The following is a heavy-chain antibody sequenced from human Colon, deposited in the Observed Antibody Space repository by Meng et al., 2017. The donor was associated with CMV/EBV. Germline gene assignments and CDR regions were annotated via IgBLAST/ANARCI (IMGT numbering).Heavy chain of an antibody. J-gene: IGHJ5*02. CDR3: ARRSPGVRWFDP. Sequence: SETLSLTCTISVGSVNGGSNYWSWIRQPPGKGLEWIGEINHSGSTNYNPSLKSRVTISVDTSKNQFSLKLSSVTAADTAVYYCARRSPGVRWFDPWGQGTLVTVSS. D-gene: IGHD3-10*01. CDR1: VGSVNGGSNY. V-gene: IGHV4-34*01. CDR2: INHSGST.